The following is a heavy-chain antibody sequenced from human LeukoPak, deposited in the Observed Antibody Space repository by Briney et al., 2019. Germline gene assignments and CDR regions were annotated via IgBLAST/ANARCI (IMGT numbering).Heavy chain of an antibody. CDR2: INHSGST. D-gene: IGHD1-26*01. Sequence: PSETLSLTCAVYGGSFSGYYWSWIRQPPGKGLEWIGEINHSGSTNYNPSLKSRVTISVDTSKNQFSLKLSSVTAADTTVYYCARHLYSGSYPYYFDYWGQGTLVTVSS. J-gene: IGHJ4*02. V-gene: IGHV4-34*01. CDR3: ARHLYSGSYPYYFDY. CDR1: GGSFSGYY.